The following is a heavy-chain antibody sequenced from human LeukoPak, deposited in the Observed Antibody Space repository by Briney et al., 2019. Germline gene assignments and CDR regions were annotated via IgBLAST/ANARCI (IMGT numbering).Heavy chain of an antibody. V-gene: IGHV1-24*01. Sequence: GASVKVSCKVSGYTLIKFSMHWVRQAPGKGLEWMGGFDPENDETFYAQKFQGRVTMTEDPSTDTAYMELSSLRYEDTAVYYCATIYYYDRSDYYRLDYWGQGTLVIVSS. CDR2: FDPENDET. CDR3: ATIYYYDRSDYYRLDY. CDR1: GYTLIKFS. D-gene: IGHD3-22*01. J-gene: IGHJ4*02.